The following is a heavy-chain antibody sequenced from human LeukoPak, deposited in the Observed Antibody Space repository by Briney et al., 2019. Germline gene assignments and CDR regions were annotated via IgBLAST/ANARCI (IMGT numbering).Heavy chain of an antibody. CDR3: AREKAYYDFWSGEFDY. CDR1: GYTFTSYG. V-gene: IGHV1-18*01. Sequence: ASVKVSCKASGYTFTSYGISWVRQAPGQGLEWMGWISAYNGNTNYAQKLQGRVTMTTDTSTSTAYMELRSLRSDGTAVYYCAREKAYYDFWSGEFDYWGQGTLVTVSS. D-gene: IGHD3-3*01. CDR2: ISAYNGNT. J-gene: IGHJ4*02.